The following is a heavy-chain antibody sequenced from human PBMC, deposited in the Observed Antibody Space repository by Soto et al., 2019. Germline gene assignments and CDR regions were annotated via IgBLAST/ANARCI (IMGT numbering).Heavy chain of an antibody. CDR3: ARVTSGDYVLYKH. Sequence: SVKVSCKASGGTFSSYAISWVRQAPGQGLEWMGGIIPIFGTANYAQKFQGRVTITTDASTSTAYMELRSLRSDDTAVYYCARVTSGDYVLYKHWGQGTLVTVSS. V-gene: IGHV1-69*05. D-gene: IGHD4-17*01. J-gene: IGHJ1*01. CDR1: GGTFSSYA. CDR2: IIPIFGTA.